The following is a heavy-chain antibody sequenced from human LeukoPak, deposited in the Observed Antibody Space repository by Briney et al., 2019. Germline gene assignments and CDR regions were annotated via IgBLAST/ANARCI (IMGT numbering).Heavy chain of an antibody. CDR1: GFTFSSYA. D-gene: IGHD3-3*01. CDR3: ARSGSDFDY. Sequence: GGSLRLSCATSGFTFSSYALTWVRQAPGKGMEWVANIKEDGSEKNYVDSVKGRFTLSRDNAKNSLYLQMNSLRAEDTAVYYCARSGSDFDYWGQGTLVSVSS. J-gene: IGHJ4*02. V-gene: IGHV3-7*01. CDR2: IKEDGSEK.